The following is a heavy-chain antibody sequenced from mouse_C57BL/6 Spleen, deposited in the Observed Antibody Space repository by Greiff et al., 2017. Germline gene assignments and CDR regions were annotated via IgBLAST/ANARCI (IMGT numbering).Heavy chain of an antibody. CDR3: AREWLLRLRDFGV. CDR2: IDPSDSYT. J-gene: IGHJ1*03. V-gene: IGHV1-50*01. D-gene: IGHD2-3*01. Sequence: QVQLQQPGAELVNPGASVKLSCKASGYTFTSYWMQWVKQRPGQGLEWIGEIDPSDSYTNYNQKFKGKATLTVDTSSSTAYMQLSSLTSEDSAVYYCAREWLLRLRDFGVWGTGTTVTVSS. CDR1: GYTFTSYW.